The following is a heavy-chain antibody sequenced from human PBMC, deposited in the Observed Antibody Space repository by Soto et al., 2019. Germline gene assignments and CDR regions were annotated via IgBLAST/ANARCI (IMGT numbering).Heavy chain of an antibody. Sequence: SETLSLTCIVSGGSISRYYWSWIRQPPGKGLEWIGYAYYSGDTGYNPSLKSRVTMAVDTSKNQVSLKLSPVTAADTAVYYCARDRSTYGGGGTGEVKENWFDPWGQGALVTVSS. J-gene: IGHJ5*02. V-gene: IGHV4-59*01. CDR3: ARDRSTYGGGGTGEVKENWFDP. CDR1: GGSISRYY. D-gene: IGHD2-8*01. CDR2: AYYSGDT.